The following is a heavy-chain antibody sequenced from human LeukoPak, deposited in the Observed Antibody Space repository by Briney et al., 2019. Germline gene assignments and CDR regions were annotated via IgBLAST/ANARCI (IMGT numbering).Heavy chain of an antibody. D-gene: IGHD5-18*01. V-gene: IGHV3-23*01. J-gene: IGHJ4*02. CDR2: INTGGTNT. CDR1: GFTFGSYG. CDR3: ASQLWNSDY. Sequence: GGSLRLSCAASGFTFGSYGMSWVRQAPGKGLEWVSSINTGGTNTHYADSVKGRFTISRDNSKNTLYLQMNSLRAEDTAVYYCASQLWNSDYWGQGTLVTVSS.